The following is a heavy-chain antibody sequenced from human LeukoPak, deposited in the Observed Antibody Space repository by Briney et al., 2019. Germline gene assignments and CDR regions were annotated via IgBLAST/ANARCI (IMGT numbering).Heavy chain of an antibody. J-gene: IGHJ4*02. CDR3: AGSRLEMGNLYFDY. Sequence: ASVKVSCKASGGTFSSYAISWVRQAPGQGLEWMGGIIPIFGTANYAQKFQGRVTITTDESTSTAYMELSSLRSEDTAVYYCAGSRLEMGNLYFDYWGQGTLVTVSS. CDR2: IIPIFGTA. D-gene: IGHD5-24*01. CDR1: GGTFSSYA. V-gene: IGHV1-69*05.